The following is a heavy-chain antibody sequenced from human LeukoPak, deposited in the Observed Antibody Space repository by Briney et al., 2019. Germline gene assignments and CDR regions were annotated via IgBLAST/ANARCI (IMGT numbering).Heavy chain of an antibody. V-gene: IGHV1-2*02. CDR3: ARGEVLTGTAY. CDR2: IDPNSGVT. Sequence: ASVKVSCKASGYTFTVYYIHWVRQAPGQGLEWLGWIDPNSGVTNFAQKFQGRVTMTRDPSISTAYMELSSLRSDDSAVYYCARGEVLTGTAYWGQGTLVTVSS. CDR1: GYTFTVYY. J-gene: IGHJ4*02. D-gene: IGHD3-9*01.